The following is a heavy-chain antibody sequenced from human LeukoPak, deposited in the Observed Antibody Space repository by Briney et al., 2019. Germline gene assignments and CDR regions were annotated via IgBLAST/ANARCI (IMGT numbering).Heavy chain of an antibody. CDR1: GCIFISYA. J-gene: IGHJ4*02. CDR3: VVRRAGY. V-gene: IGHV3-23*01. Sequence: AGALRLFCAASGCIFISYAMSWVRQAPGKGLEWVSAISGSGRSTYYSDSVKGLFTISRDNTKNTLYLQMHSLRAEDTAVYFCVVRRAGYWGQGTLVTVSS. D-gene: IGHD6-19*01. CDR2: ISGSGRST.